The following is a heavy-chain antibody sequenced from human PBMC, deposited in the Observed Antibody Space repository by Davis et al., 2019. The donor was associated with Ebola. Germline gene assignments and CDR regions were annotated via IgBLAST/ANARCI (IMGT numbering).Heavy chain of an antibody. J-gene: IGHJ4*02. CDR3: AKVSSSGWYYFDY. V-gene: IGHV3-23*01. Sequence: GESLMLSCAAPGFTFSRYAMSWVRQAPGKGLEWVSAISGSGGSTYYADSVKGRFTISRDNSKNTLYLQMSSLRAEDTAVYYCAKVSSSGWYYFDYWGQGTLVTVSS. CDR1: GFTFSRYA. CDR2: ISGSGGST. D-gene: IGHD6-19*01.